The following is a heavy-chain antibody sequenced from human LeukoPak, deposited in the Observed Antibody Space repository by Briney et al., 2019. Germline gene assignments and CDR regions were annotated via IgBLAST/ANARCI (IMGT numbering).Heavy chain of an antibody. D-gene: IGHD6-13*01. J-gene: IGHJ3*02. CDR2: ISYDGSNK. CDR1: GFTFSSYA. Sequence: GGSLRLSCAASGFTFSSYAMHWVRQAPGKGLEWVAVISYDGSNKYYADSVKGRFTISRDNSKNTLYLQMNSLRAEDTAVYYCARVQGYSSSWYHDTFDIWGQGTMVTVSS. V-gene: IGHV3-30*04. CDR3: ARVQGYSSSWYHDTFDI.